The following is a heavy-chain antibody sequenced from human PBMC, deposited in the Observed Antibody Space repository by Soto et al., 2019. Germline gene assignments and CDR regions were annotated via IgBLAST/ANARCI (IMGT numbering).Heavy chain of an antibody. V-gene: IGHV4-30-4*01. CDR3: ARGPSGDKVDS. Sequence: QVQLQESGPGLVKPSQTLSLTCTVSGGSISTVNYWWSWIRQSPDMGPEWIGHIYNGGRTYNNPSLESRVTMSVDTSKNQLSLTLSSVSAADTAVYYCARGPSGDKVDSWGQGTLVTVSS. D-gene: IGHD7-27*01. J-gene: IGHJ4*02. CDR2: IYNGGRT. CDR1: GGSISTVNYW.